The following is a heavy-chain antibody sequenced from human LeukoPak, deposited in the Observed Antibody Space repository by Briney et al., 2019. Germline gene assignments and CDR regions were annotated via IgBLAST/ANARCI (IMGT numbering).Heavy chain of an antibody. CDR1: GGSISSYY. J-gene: IGHJ4*02. V-gene: IGHV4-59*12. CDR2: VSYSGST. CDR3: ARVGSGLSAFDY. Sequence: PSETLSLTCTVSGGSISSYYWSWIRQSPGKGLEWIGYVSYSGSTNYNPSLKSRVTISVDTSKNQFSLKLSSVTAADTAVYYCARVGSGLSAFDYWGPGILVTVSS. D-gene: IGHD3-10*01.